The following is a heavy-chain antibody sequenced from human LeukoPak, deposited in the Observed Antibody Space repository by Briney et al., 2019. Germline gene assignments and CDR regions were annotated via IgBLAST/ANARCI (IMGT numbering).Heavy chain of an antibody. Sequence: GRCLRLSCASSGFTLSSYAMHWVRPPPGRGREWVAVISYEGRNKYYTDSLKGRLTISRDTAKDTLYLQMNSLRAEDTAVYYCAKDRGRDDGDYAGWFDPWGQGTLVTVSS. J-gene: IGHJ5*02. V-gene: IGHV3-30*04. CDR3: AKDRGRDDGDYAGWFDP. D-gene: IGHD4-17*01. CDR2: ISYEGRNK. CDR1: GFTLSSYA.